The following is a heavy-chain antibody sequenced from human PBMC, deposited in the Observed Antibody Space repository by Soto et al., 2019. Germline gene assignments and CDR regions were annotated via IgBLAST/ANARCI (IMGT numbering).Heavy chain of an antibody. CDR2: VSGSGVRT. CDR3: ATPAYDY. V-gene: IGHV3-23*01. CDR1: GFIFSTSGSAFSRYA. J-gene: IGHJ4*02. Sequence: GGSLRLSCAASGFIFSTSGSAFSRYAMTWVRQTPGKALEWVSSVSGSGVRTYYSDSVRGRFTISRDNSEDRLYLEMNSVRAEDTAVYYCATPAYDYWGQGTLVTVSS. D-gene: IGHD3-16*01.